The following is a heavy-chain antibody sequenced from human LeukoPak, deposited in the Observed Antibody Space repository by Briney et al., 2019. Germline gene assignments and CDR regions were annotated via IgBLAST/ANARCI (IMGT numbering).Heavy chain of an antibody. V-gene: IGHV4-34*01. CDR1: GGSFSGYY. D-gene: IGHD3-22*01. CDR3: ARGPPAYDPAQIHPGYYYYGMDV. Sequence: PSETLSLTCAVYGGSFSGYYWSWIRQPPGKGLEWIGEINHSGSTNYNPSLKSRVTISVDTSKNQFSLKLSSVTAADTAVYYCARGPPAYDPAQIHPGYYYYGMDVWGQGTTVTVSS. J-gene: IGHJ6*02. CDR2: INHSGST.